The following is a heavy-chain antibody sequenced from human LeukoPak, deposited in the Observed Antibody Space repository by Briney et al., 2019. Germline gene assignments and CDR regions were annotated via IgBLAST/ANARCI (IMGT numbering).Heavy chain of an antibody. J-gene: IGHJ4*02. CDR2: TYYRSQWYY. Sequence: SQTLSLTSVISGDSVSINIATWNWVRHSPSRCLERLGRTYYRSQWYYDYAVSVRSRITINPDTSKNQFSLQLSSVTPEDTAVYFCARERSSWYYLDYWGQGMLVTVSS. CDR3: ARERSSWYYLDY. D-gene: IGHD6-13*01. V-gene: IGHV6-1*01. CDR1: GDSVSINIAT.